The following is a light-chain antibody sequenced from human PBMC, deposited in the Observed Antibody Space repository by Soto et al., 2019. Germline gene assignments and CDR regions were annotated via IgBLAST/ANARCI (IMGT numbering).Light chain of an antibody. Sequence: QSALTQPASVSGSPGQSITISCTGTSSDVGSYNLVSWYQHHPGKAPKLMIYEGSKRPSGVSNRFSGSKSGNTASLTISGLQAEDADDYYCCSYAGTRLVFGGGTKLTVL. V-gene: IGLV2-23*01. CDR1: SSDVGSYNL. J-gene: IGLJ3*02. CDR2: EGS. CDR3: CSYAGTRLV.